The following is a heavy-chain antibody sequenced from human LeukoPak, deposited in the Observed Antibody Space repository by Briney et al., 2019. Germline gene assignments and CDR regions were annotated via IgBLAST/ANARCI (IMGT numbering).Heavy chain of an antibody. J-gene: IGHJ4*02. V-gene: IGHV4-59*08. D-gene: IGHD5-18*01. CDR1: GVSISSYY. CDR2: IYYSGST. CDR3: ARRAPYSYEWSTLDY. Sequence: SETLPLTCTVSGVSISSYYWSWIRQPPGKGLEWIGYIYYSGSTNYNPSLKSRVTISVDTSKNQFSLKLSSVTAADTAVYYCARRAPYSYEWSTLDYWGQGTLVTVSS.